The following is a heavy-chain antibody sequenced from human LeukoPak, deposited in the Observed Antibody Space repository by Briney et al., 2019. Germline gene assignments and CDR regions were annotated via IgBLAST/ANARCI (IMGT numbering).Heavy chain of an antibody. V-gene: IGHV3-15*01. CDR1: GFTFSNAW. D-gene: IGHD2-2*01. CDR3: TTGYCSSSSCHRSLYFDY. J-gene: IGHJ4*02. CDR2: IKSKTDGGTT. Sequence: GGSLRLSCAASGFTFSNAWMCWVRQAPGKGLEWVGRIKSKTDGGTTDYAAPVKGRFTVSRDDSKNTLYLQMNSLKTEDTAVYYCTTGYCSSSSCHRSLYFDYWGQGTLVTVSS.